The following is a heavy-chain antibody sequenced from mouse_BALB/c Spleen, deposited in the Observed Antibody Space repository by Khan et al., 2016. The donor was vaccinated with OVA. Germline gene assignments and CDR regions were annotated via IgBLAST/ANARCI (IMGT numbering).Heavy chain of an antibody. CDR1: GFSLTNYG. V-gene: IGHV2-2*02. D-gene: IGHD2-4*01. Sequence: QVQLKQSGPGLVQPSQSLSITCTVSGFSLTNYGVHWVRQSPGKGLEWLGGIWSGGSTDYHAAFISRLSISKDNSKSQVFFKMNSLQPNDTAMYYCARNYDYDEGLAYWGQGTLVTVSA. J-gene: IGHJ3*01. CDR2: IWSGGST. CDR3: ARNYDYDEGLAY.